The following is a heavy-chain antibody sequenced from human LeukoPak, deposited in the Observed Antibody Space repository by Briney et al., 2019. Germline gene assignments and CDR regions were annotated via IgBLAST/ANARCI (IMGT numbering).Heavy chain of an antibody. D-gene: IGHD6-13*01. V-gene: IGHV3-23*01. J-gene: IGHJ5*02. CDR3: AKTHSRTRIAAAVNWFDP. CDR2: ISGSGGST. CDR1: GFTFSSYA. Sequence: GGSLRLSCAASGFTFSSYAMSWVRQAPGKGLEWVSAISGSGGSTYYADSVKGRFTISRDDSKNTPYLQMNSLRAEDTAVYYCAKTHSRTRIAAAVNWFDPWGQGTLVTVSS.